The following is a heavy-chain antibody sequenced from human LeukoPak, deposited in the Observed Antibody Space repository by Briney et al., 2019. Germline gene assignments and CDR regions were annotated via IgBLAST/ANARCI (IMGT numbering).Heavy chain of an antibody. Sequence: TGGSLRLSCAASGFTFSSYWMHWVRQATGKGLVWVSRINSDGYSTSHADSVKGRFTISRDNAKSTLYLQMNSLRAEDTAIYFCAKSRAPDTTLLFDYWGQGTLVTVSS. V-gene: IGHV3-74*01. CDR3: AKSRAPDTTLLFDY. CDR1: GFTFSSYW. CDR2: INSDGYST. D-gene: IGHD1-1*01. J-gene: IGHJ4*02.